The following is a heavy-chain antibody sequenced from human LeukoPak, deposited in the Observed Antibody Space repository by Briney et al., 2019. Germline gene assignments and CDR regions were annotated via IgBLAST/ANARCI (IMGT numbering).Heavy chain of an antibody. D-gene: IGHD6-13*01. J-gene: IGHJ4*02. Sequence: PGGSLRLSCAASGFTFSSFWMSWVRQAPGKGPEWVANIKQDGSEKYYVDSVKGRFTISRDNAKNSLYLQMNSLRAEDTAVHYCARHSSTSRLFDYWGQGTLVTVSA. V-gene: IGHV3-7*01. CDR1: GFTFSSFW. CDR3: ARHSSTSRLFDY. CDR2: IKQDGSEK.